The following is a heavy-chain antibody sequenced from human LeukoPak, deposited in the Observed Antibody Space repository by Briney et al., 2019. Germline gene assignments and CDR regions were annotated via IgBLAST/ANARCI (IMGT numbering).Heavy chain of an antibody. V-gene: IGHV1-2*02. J-gene: IGHJ4*02. CDR2: INPNSGGT. Sequence: ASVKVSCKASGYTFTGYYMHWVRQAPGQGLEWMGWINPNSGGTNYAQKFQGRVTMTRDTSISTAYMELSRLRSDDTAVYYCARGGFRPYSSSRLNDYWGQGTLVTVSS. CDR1: GYTFTGYY. CDR3: ARGGFRPYSSSRLNDY. D-gene: IGHD6-13*01.